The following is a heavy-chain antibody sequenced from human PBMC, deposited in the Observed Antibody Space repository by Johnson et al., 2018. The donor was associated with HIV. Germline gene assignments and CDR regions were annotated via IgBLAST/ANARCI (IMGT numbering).Heavy chain of an antibody. CDR1: GFIVSSNY. CDR2: IYSGGST. V-gene: IGHV3-66*01. CDR3: SYAFDI. Sequence: VHLVESGGGLVQPGGSLRLSCVASGFIVSSNYMSWVRHAPGKGLEWVSVIYSGGSTYYADSVKGRFTISRDDSKNTAYLQMNSLKTEDTAVYYCSYAFDIWGQGTMVTVSS. J-gene: IGHJ3*02.